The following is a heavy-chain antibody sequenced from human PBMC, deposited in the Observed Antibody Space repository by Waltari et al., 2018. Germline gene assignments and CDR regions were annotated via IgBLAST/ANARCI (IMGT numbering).Heavy chain of an antibody. Sequence: QVQLVQSGAEVKKPGSSVKVSCKASGGTFSSYAISWVRQAPGNGLEWMGGLIPIFGTATYAQKVQGRCTITTDESTSTAYMELSSLRSEVTAVYYCAGLRFLEWLPLYYYYMDVWGKVTTVTVSS. D-gene: IGHD3-3*01. V-gene: IGHV1-69*05. J-gene: IGHJ6*03. CDR3: AGLRFLEWLPLYYYYMDV. CDR2: LIPIFGTA. CDR1: GGTFSSYA.